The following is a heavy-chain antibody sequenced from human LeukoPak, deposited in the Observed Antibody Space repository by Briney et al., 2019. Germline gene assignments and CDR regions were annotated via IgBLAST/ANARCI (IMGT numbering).Heavy chain of an antibody. D-gene: IGHD3-3*01. J-gene: IGHJ4*02. CDR1: GYTFTGYY. V-gene: IGHV1-46*01. CDR3: ARDPLKIFGVVIRGSVFDY. Sequence: GASVKVSCKASGYTFTGYYMHWVRQAPGQGLEWMGIINPSGGSTSYAQKFQGRVTMTRDTSTSTVYMELSSLRSEDTAVYYCARDPLKIFGVVIRGSVFDYWGQGTLVTVSS. CDR2: INPSGGST.